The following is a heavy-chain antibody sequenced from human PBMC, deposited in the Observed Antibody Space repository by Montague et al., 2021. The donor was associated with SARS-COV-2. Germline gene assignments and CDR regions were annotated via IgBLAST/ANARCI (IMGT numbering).Heavy chain of an antibody. CDR3: ARRPGTFGAAFDI. CDR2: IYHSGGT. J-gene: IGHJ3*02. D-gene: IGHD3-10*01. Sequence: SETLSLTCSVSGGSISSDSFYWGWLRQPPGKGLEWIGLIYHSGGTYNGPSLKRRFSISVDTSKNQFSLKVTSVTAADTAVYYCARRPGTFGAAFDIWGLGTMVTVSS. CDR1: GGSISSDSFY. V-gene: IGHV4-39*01.